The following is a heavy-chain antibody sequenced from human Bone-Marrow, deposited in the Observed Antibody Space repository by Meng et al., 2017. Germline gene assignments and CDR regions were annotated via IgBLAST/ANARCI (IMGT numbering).Heavy chain of an antibody. CDR3: ARDPRGVVRGVSADY. CDR1: GFTFSDYY. CDR2: ISSSGSTI. V-gene: IGHV3-11*04. Sequence: GESLKISCAASGFTFSDYYMSWIRQAPGKGLEWVSYISSSGSTIYYAGSVKGRFTISRDNAKNSLYLQMNSLRAEDTAVYYCARDPRGVVRGVSADYWGQGTLVTVSS. J-gene: IGHJ4*02. D-gene: IGHD3-10*01.